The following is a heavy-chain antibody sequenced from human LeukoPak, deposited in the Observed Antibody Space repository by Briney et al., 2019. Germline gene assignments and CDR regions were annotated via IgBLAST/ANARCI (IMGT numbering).Heavy chain of an antibody. D-gene: IGHD6-19*01. CDR2: IYYSGGT. J-gene: IGHJ4*02. V-gene: IGHV4-39*07. CDR3: ARGTLYRGWSYYLDF. Sequence: PSETLYLTCTVSGGSISSSSYYWGWIRQPQGKGLVWIGSIYYSGGTYYNPSLKSRVTISVDTSKNQFSLKLSSVTAADTAVYYCARGTLYRGWSYYLDFWGQGSQVTVSS. CDR1: GGSISSSSYY.